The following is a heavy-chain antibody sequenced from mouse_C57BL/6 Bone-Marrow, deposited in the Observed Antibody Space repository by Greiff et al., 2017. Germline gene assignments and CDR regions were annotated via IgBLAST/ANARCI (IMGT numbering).Heavy chain of an antibody. J-gene: IGHJ3*01. D-gene: IGHD1-1*01. Sequence: VQLQQSGAELVRPGASVTLSCKASGYTFTDYEMHWVKQTPVHGLEWIGALDPETGGTAYNQKFKGKAILTADKSSITAYMELRSLTSEDSAVYYCTRVLRGFAYWGQGTLVTVSA. CDR2: LDPETGGT. CDR1: GYTFTDYE. CDR3: TRVLRGFAY. V-gene: IGHV1-15*01.